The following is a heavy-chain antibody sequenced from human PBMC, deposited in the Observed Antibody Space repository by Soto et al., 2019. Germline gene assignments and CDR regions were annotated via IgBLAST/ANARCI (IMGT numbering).Heavy chain of an antibody. J-gene: IGHJ4*02. CDR1: GGTFSSYT. D-gene: IGHD2-21*01. CDR3: ARGSGDCYDD. CDR2: IIPILGIA. Sequence: QVQLVQSGAEVKKPGSSVKVSCKASGGTFSSYTISWVRQAPGQGLAWMGRIIPILGIANYAQKFQGRVTITEDKSTSTAYMELSSLRSEDTAVYYCARGSGDCYDDWGQGTLVTVSS. V-gene: IGHV1-69*02.